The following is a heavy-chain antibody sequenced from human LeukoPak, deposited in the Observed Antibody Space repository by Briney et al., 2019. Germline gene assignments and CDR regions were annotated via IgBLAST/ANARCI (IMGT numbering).Heavy chain of an antibody. CDR1: GFTFSDHY. Sequence: GSLRLSCVASGFTFSDHYMDWVRQTPGKGREGVGRSRNKANSYTTEYAASVKGRFSISRDDSKDSLFLQMSSLKTDDTAVYYCTRASLSGSYFFYWGQGALVTVSS. D-gene: IGHD1-26*01. CDR2: SRNKANSYTT. CDR3: TRASLSGSYFFY. V-gene: IGHV3-72*01. J-gene: IGHJ4*02.